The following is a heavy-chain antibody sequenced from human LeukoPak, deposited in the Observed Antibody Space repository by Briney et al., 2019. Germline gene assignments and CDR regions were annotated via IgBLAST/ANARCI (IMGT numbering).Heavy chain of an antibody. V-gene: IGHV3-15*01. D-gene: IGHD3-22*01. J-gene: IGHJ4*02. CDR1: GFTFSNAW. Sequence: GGSLRLSCAASGFTFSNAWMSWVRQAPGKGLEWVGRIKSTTDGGTAPYAATLNSRFTISRDDSKNTLYLQMNSLKTEDTAVYYCTTDAPYDTLDYWGQGTLVTVSS. CDR2: IKSTTDGGTA. CDR3: TTDAPYDTLDY.